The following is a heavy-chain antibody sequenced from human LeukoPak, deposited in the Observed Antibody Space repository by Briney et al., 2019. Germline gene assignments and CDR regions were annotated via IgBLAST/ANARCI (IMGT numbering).Heavy chain of an antibody. CDR2: IWYDGSNK. V-gene: IGHV3-33*06. CDR1: GFTFSSNG. Sequence: QPGGSLRLSCAASGFTFSSNGMHWVRQAPGKGLEWVAVIWYDGSNKYYADSVKGRFTISRDNSKNTLYLQMNSLRAEDTAVYYCAKDLGSGWLPDYWGQGTLVTVSS. D-gene: IGHD6-19*01. CDR3: AKDLGSGWLPDY. J-gene: IGHJ4*02.